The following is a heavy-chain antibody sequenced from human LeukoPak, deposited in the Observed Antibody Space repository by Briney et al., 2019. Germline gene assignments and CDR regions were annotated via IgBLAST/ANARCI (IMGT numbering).Heavy chain of an antibody. CDR1: GGSINTSNYY. D-gene: IGHD3-22*01. Sequence: PSETLSLTCTVSGGSINTSNYYWGWIRQPPGKGLEWIGNIFYRGGTYYSPSLKSRVTISLDTSKNQFSLKLSSVTAADTAVYYCARGSYYYYYDSSGYEGTGFDYWGQGTLVTVSS. V-gene: IGHV4-39*07. CDR3: ARGSYYYYYDSSGYEGTGFDY. J-gene: IGHJ4*02. CDR2: IFYRGGT.